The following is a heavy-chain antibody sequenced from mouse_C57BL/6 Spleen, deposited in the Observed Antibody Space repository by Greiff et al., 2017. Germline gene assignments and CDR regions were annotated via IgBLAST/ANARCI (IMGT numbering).Heavy chain of an antibody. V-gene: IGHV10-3*01. CDR2: IRSKSSNYAT. CDR1: GFTFNTYA. D-gene: IGHD1-1*01. J-gene: IGHJ4*01. Sequence: EVMLVESGGGLVQPKGSLKLSCAASGFTFNTYAMHWVRQAPGKGLEWVARIRSKSSNYATYYADSVKDRFTISRDDSQSMLYLQMNNLKTEDTAMYYCVRNPITTVVAPYYYAMDYWGQGTSVTVSS. CDR3: VRNPITTVVAPYYYAMDY.